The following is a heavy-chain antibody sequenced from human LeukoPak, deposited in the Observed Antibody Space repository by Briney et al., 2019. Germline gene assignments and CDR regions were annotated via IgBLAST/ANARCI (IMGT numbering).Heavy chain of an antibody. CDR1: GFTFSSYA. CDR2: ISGSDDRR. CDR3: AKDRYQLPYGWFDP. Sequence: GGSLRLPCAASGFTFSSYAMSWVRQAPGKGLEWVSGISGSDDRRYYADSVKGRFIISRDNSKNTLYLQMLGLRAEDTAVYYCAKDRYQLPYGWFDPWGQGTLVTVSS. J-gene: IGHJ5*02. D-gene: IGHD2-2*02. V-gene: IGHV3-23*01.